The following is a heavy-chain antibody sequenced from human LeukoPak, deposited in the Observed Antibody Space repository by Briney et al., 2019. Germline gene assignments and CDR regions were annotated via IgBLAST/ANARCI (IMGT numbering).Heavy chain of an antibody. V-gene: IGHV3-23*01. D-gene: IGHD3-3*01. CDR2: ISGSGGST. CDR1: GFTFSSYA. Sequence: GGSLRLSCAASGFTFSSYAMSWVRQAPGKGLEWVSAISGSGGSTYYADSVKGRFTISRDNSKNTRYLQMNSLRAEDTAVYYCAKSRITIFGDYYYMDVWGKGTTVTVSS. J-gene: IGHJ6*03. CDR3: AKSRITIFGDYYYMDV.